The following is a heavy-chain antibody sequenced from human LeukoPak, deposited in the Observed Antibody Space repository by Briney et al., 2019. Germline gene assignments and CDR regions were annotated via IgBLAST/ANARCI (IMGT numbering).Heavy chain of an antibody. CDR3: ARLRGVGVRGVVNYYMDV. V-gene: IGHV4-39*01. Sequence: PSETLSLTCTVSGGSISSSSYYWGWIRQTPGKGLEWIGRISYSGSTYYNPSLKSRVTISVDTSKNQFSLKLSSVTAADTAVYYCARLRGVGVRGVVNYYMDVWGKGTTVTVSS. CDR2: ISYSGST. CDR1: GGSISSSSYY. J-gene: IGHJ6*03. D-gene: IGHD3-10*01.